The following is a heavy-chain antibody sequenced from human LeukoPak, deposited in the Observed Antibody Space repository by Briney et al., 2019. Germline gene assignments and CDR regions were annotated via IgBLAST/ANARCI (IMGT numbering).Heavy chain of an antibody. CDR2: IIPIFGIA. Sequence: SVKVSCKASGGTFSSYAISWVRQAPGQGLEWMGRIIPIFGIANYAQKFQGRVTITADKSTSTAYMELSSLRSEDTAVYYCAREDGSTISNWFDPWGQGTLVTVSS. V-gene: IGHV1-69*04. J-gene: IGHJ5*02. D-gene: IGHD2-2*01. CDR3: AREDGSTISNWFDP. CDR1: GGTFSSYA.